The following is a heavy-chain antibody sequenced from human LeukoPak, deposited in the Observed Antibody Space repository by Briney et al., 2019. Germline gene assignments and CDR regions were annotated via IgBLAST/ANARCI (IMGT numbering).Heavy chain of an antibody. V-gene: IGHV3-33*01. CDR3: ARDLKRYSYGSYYFDY. D-gene: IGHD5-18*01. J-gene: IGHJ4*02. Sequence: PGGSLRLSCAASGFTFSSYGMHWVRQAPGKGLEWVAVIWYDGSNKYYADSVKGRFTISRDNSKNTLYLQMNSLRAEDTAVYYCARDLKRYSYGSYYFDYWGQGTLVTVSS. CDR2: IWYDGSNK. CDR1: GFTFSSYG.